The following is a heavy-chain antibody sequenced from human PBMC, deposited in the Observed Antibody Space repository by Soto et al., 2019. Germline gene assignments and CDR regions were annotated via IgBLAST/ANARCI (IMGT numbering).Heavy chain of an antibody. J-gene: IGHJ4*01. CDR1: GFTFSDHY. Sequence: EVQLVESGGGLVQPGGSLRLSCVASGFTFSDHYMDWIRQAPGEGLEWVGRSRSKAMGYTTEYGTSVKGRFTVSRDEFKNTLFLQMNSLKSEDTAVYYCARGFNGFDRWGHGTLVTVSS. D-gene: IGHD2-8*01. CDR2: SRSKAMGYTT. V-gene: IGHV3-72*01. CDR3: ARGFNGFDR.